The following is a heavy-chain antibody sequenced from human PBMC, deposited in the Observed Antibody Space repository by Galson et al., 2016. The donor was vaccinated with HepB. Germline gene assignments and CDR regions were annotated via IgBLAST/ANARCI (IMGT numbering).Heavy chain of an antibody. CDR2: ISYDGSNK. Sequence: SLRLSCAASGFTFGSFGMHWVRQPPGKGLEWLAVISYDGSNKNYGDSVKGRFTISRDNSKNTLYLQMNSLRADDTAMYYCAKIRVRGWGSFFGMDVWGQGTAATVSS. D-gene: IGHD3-16*01. CDR1: GFTFGSFG. J-gene: IGHJ6*02. V-gene: IGHV3-30*18. CDR3: AKIRVRGWGSFFGMDV.